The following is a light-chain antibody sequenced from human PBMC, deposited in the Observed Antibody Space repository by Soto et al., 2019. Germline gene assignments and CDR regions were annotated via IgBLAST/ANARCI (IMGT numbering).Light chain of an antibody. Sequence: DIQMTQSPSSLSASVGDRVTITCRASQGISNYLAWYQQKPGKVPKLLIYAASTLQSGVPSRFSGSGSGTDFTLNISSLQPEDVATYYCQKYNTAPSLTFGEGTKVELK. V-gene: IGKV1-27*01. CDR1: QGISNY. CDR3: QKYNTAPSLT. CDR2: AAS. J-gene: IGKJ4*01.